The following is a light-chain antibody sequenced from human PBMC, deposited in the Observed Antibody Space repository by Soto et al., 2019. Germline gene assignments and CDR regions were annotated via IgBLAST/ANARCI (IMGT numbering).Light chain of an antibody. Sequence: EVVMTQSPATLSVSPGERATLSCRASQSVRSNLAWHQQKPGQAPRLLIYGASTRATGIPARFSGSGSGTEFTLTISSLQSEDFAVYYCQQYNNWPPWTFGQGTKVDI. CDR3: QQYNNWPPWT. CDR1: QSVRSN. J-gene: IGKJ1*01. V-gene: IGKV3-15*01. CDR2: GAS.